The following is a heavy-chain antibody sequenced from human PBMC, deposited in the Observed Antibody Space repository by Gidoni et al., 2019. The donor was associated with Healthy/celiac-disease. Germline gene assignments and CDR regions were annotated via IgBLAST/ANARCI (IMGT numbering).Heavy chain of an antibody. J-gene: IGHJ4*02. CDR1: GYTFTGHY. V-gene: IGHV1-2*06. CDR3: ARGTVLLWFRELLYDY. CDR2: INPNSGGT. Sequence: QVQLVQSGAEVTKPGASVKVSCKASGYTFTGHYMHWVRQAPGQGLEWMGRINPNSGGTNYAQKLQGRVTMTRDTSISTAYMELSRLRSDDTAVYYCARGTVLLWFRELLYDYWGQGTLVTVSS. D-gene: IGHD3-10*01.